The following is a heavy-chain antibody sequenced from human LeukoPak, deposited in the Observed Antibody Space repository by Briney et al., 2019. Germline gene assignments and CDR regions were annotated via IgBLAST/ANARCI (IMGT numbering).Heavy chain of an antibody. V-gene: IGHV4-39*01. D-gene: IGHD6-13*01. CDR3: ARQVRSSWYLPSFDN. CDR1: GGSINSPDYY. J-gene: IGHJ4*02. CDR2: IYYSGTT. Sequence: SETLSLTCTVSGGSINSPDYYWDWIRQPPGKGLEWIGKIYYSGTTYYNPSLKSRVTISIDTSKNQFSLKVTSVTAADTAVYYCARQVRSSWYLPSFDNWGQGALVTVSS.